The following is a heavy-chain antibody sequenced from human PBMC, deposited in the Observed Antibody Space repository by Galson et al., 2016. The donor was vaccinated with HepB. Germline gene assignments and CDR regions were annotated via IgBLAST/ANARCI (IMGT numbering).Heavy chain of an antibody. Sequence: SLRLSCAASGFTFRSYGMHWVRQAPGKGLEWVALMIYDGSKQYYADSVKGRFTISRDNSKNTLYLQMDSLRAEDTAIYFCARDLSYGSNWFDPRGQGTLVTVSS. CDR1: GFTFRSYG. CDR2: MIYDGSKQ. V-gene: IGHV3-30*03. CDR3: ARDLSYGSNWFDP. D-gene: IGHD3-16*02. J-gene: IGHJ5*02.